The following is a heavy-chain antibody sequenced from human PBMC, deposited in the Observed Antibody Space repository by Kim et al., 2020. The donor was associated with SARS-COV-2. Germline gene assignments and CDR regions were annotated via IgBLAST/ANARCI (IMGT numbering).Heavy chain of an antibody. V-gene: IGHV1-46*01. CDR1: GYTFTSYY. CDR3: ARETSYCTNGVCYTRYYGMDV. Sequence: ASVKVSCQVSGYTFTSYYMHWVRQAPGQGLEWMGIINPSGGSTSYAQKFQGRVTMTRDTSTSTVYMELSSLRSEDTAVYYCARETSYCTNGVCYTRYYGMDVWGQGTTVTVSS. D-gene: IGHD2-8*01. CDR2: INPSGGST. J-gene: IGHJ6*02.